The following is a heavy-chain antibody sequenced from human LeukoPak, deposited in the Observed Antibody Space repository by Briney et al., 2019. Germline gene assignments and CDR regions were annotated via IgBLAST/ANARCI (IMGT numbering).Heavy chain of an antibody. D-gene: IGHD3-10*01. J-gene: IGHJ3*02. CDR3: ARVWYYYGSGSYYNPLRAFDI. V-gene: IGHV4-4*02. CDR2: IYHSGST. CDR1: GGSISSSNW. Sequence: PSETLSLTCAVSGGSISSSNWWSWVRQPPGKGLEWIGEIYHSGSTNYNPSLKSRVTISVDKSKNQFSLKLSSVTAADTAVYYCARVWYYYGSGSYYNPLRAFDIWGQGTMVTVSS.